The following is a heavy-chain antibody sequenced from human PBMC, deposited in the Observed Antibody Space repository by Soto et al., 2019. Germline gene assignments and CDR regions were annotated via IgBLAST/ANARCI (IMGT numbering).Heavy chain of an antibody. Sequence: VQMVQSGGGLVQPGGSLRLSCAVSGFAFSAFRMTWVRQAPGRGLEWVATINHDGSEKYYVDSVTGRFTISRDNAKSSLYLQMNSLRAEDTAVYYCMRDRNWSPHWGQGTQVTLPS. CDR2: INHDGSEK. V-gene: IGHV3-7*01. J-gene: IGHJ4*02. CDR3: MRDRNWSPH. CDR1: GFAFSAFR.